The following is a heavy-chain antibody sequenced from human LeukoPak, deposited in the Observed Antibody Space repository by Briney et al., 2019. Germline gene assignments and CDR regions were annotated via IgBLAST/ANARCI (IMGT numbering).Heavy chain of an antibody. CDR1: GFTFSDYY. CDR2: ISSSGSTI. Sequence: PGGSLRLSCAASGFTFSDYYMSWIRQAPGKGLEWVSYISSSGSTIYYADSVKGRFTISRDNAKNSLYLQMNSLRAEDTAVYYCTRSLPARSHDYGVSWGQGTLVTVSS. D-gene: IGHD3-16*01. J-gene: IGHJ5*02. V-gene: IGHV3-11*04. CDR3: TRSLPARSHDYGVS.